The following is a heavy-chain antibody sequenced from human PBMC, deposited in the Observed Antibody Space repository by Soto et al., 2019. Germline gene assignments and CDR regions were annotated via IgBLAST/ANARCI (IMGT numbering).Heavy chain of an antibody. V-gene: IGHV1-18*04. CDR2: INAYNRNT. Sequence: QVKLVQSGAEVKKPGASVKVSCKASGYTFTYFGISWGRQAPGQGLEWMGWINAYNRNTDYAQKLQDSVTMTTDTSSSTADMELRSLRSDDTAVYSCARAIAGGYGHTTLDYWGQGTLVTVSS. CDR1: GYTFTYFG. CDR3: ARAIAGGYGHTTLDY. D-gene: IGHD5-12*01. J-gene: IGHJ4*02.